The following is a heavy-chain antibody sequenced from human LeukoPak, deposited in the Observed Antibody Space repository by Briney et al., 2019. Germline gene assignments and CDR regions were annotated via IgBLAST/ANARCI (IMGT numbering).Heavy chain of an antibody. CDR3: ARPRGSYSLHDAFDI. J-gene: IGHJ3*02. V-gene: IGHV3-7*01. D-gene: IGHD1-26*01. CDR2: INHNGNVN. Sequence: GGSLRLSCAASGFTFSSYWMNWARQAPGKGLEWVASINHNGNVNYYVDSVKGRFTISRDNAKNSLYLQMSNLRAEDTAVYYCARPRGSYSLHDAFDIWGQGTMVTVSS. CDR1: GFTFSSYW.